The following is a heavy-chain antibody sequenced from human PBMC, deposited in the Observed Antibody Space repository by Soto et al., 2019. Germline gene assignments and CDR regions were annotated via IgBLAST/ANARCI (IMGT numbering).Heavy chain of an antibody. CDR1: GFTFSSYA. J-gene: IGHJ6*02. CDR2: ISYDGSNK. V-gene: IGHV3-30-3*01. CDR3: ARDIVYCGGDCFHYYGMDV. D-gene: IGHD2-21*02. Sequence: QVQLVESGGGVVQPGRSLRLSCAASGFTFSSYAMHWVRQAPGKGLEWVAVISYDGSNKYYADSVKGRFTISRDNSKNTLYLEMNSRRAEDTSVYYCARDIVYCGGDCFHYYGMDVWGQGTTVPVSS.